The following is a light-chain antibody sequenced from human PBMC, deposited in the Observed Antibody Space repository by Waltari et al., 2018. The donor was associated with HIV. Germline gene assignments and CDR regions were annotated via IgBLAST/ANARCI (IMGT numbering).Light chain of an antibody. CDR3: AAWDDSLNGPGVV. V-gene: IGLV1-44*01. CDR2: SNN. J-gene: IGLJ2*01. Sequence: QSVLTPPPSASGTPGQRVTISCSGSSSNIGSNPVTWYTQRPGTAPKLLIYSNNQRPSGVPDRFSGSKSGTSASLAISGLQSEDEADYYCAAWDDSLNGPGVVFGGGTKLTVL. CDR1: SSNIGSNP.